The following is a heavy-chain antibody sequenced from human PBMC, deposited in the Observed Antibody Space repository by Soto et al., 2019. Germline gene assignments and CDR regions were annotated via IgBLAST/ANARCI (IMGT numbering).Heavy chain of an antibody. CDR2: IGDSPDST. J-gene: IGHJ4*02. CDR1: GFTFRNYA. Sequence: EVQLVESGGGLVQPGGSLRLSCAASGFTFRNYAMTWVRQAPGKGLEWVSIIGDSPDSTYYADSVMGRFTISRDNPKNTLYLQMNSLRADDTAVYYCATSASPYYDSSSYFDYWGQGTLVTVSS. D-gene: IGHD3-22*01. CDR3: ATSASPYYDSSSYFDY. V-gene: IGHV3-23*04.